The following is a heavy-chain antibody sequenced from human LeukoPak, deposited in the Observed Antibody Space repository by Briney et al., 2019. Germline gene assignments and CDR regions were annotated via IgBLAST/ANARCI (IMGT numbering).Heavy chain of an antibody. CDR2: IYHSGST. V-gene: IGHV4-59*01. CDR1: GDSISTYY. Sequence: SETLSLTRTVSGDSISTYYWNWIRQPPGKGLEWIGYIYHSGSTNYNPSLKSRVTISVDTSKNQFSLKLSSVTAADTAVYYCARAFSSSSFYFNYWGQGTLVTVSS. J-gene: IGHJ4*02. D-gene: IGHD6-6*01. CDR3: ARAFSSSSFYFNY.